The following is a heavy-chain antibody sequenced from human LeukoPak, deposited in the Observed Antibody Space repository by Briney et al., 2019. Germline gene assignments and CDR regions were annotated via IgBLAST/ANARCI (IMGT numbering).Heavy chain of an antibody. J-gene: IGHJ5*02. D-gene: IGHD6-13*01. V-gene: IGHV3-66*01. CDR3: ARVPGQQLVTDP. CDR1: GFTFSSYA. CDR2: IYSGGST. Sequence: GGSLRLSCAASGFTFSSYAMSWVRQAPGKGLEWVSVIYSGGSTYYADSVKGRFTISRDNSKNTLYLQMNSLRAEDTAVYYCARVPGQQLVTDPWGQGTLVTVSS.